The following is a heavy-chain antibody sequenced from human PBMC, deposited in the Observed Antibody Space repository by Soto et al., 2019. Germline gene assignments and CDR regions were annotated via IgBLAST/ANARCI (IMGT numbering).Heavy chain of an antibody. V-gene: IGHV3-21*01. J-gene: IGHJ6*02. CDR2: ISSSSSYI. CDR3: MGGAYERYSYYGLDV. D-gene: IGHD4-17*01. CDR1: GFTFSSLS. Sequence: EVQLVESGGGLVKPGGSLRLSCAASGFTFSSLSMNWVRQAPGKGLEWVSSISSSSSYIYYVDSVKGRFTISRDNAKNSLYLQMNSLRAEDTAVYYCMGGAYERYSYYGLDVWGQGTTVTVSS.